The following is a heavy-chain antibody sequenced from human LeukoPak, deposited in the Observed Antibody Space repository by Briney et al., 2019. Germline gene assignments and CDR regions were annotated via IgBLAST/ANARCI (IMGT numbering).Heavy chain of an antibody. Sequence: PSETLSLTCAVYGGSFSGYYWSWIRQPPGKGLEWIGEVNHSGSTNYNPSLKSRVTISVDTSKNQFSLKLSSVTAADTAVYYCASRDYQLLLSGMDVWGQGTTVTVSS. CDR3: ASRDYQLLLSGMDV. D-gene: IGHD2-2*01. J-gene: IGHJ6*02. CDR1: GGSFSGYY. V-gene: IGHV4-34*01. CDR2: VNHSGST.